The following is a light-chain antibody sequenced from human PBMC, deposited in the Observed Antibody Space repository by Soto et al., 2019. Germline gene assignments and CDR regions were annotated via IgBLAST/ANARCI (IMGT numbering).Light chain of an antibody. V-gene: IGKV1-39*01. Sequence: DIQMTQSPSSLSASVADRVTITCRASQSISSYLNWYQQKPGKAPKLLIYAASNLQSGVPSRFSGSGSGTDFTLTIISLQPEDFATYYCQHSYSTRWTFGQGTKVEIK. CDR1: QSISSY. CDR3: QHSYSTRWT. CDR2: AAS. J-gene: IGKJ1*01.